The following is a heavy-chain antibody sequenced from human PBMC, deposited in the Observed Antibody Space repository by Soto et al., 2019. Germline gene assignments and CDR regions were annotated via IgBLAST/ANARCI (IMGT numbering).Heavy chain of an antibody. CDR1: GGSFSGYY. CDR2: INHIGST. J-gene: IGHJ4*02. CDR3: ARGGFHDILTGDRYRLYYFDY. D-gene: IGHD3-9*01. V-gene: IGHV4-34*01. Sequence: QVQLQQWGAGLLKPSETLSLTCAVYGGSFSGYYWSWIRQPPGKGLEWIGEINHIGSTNYTPSLKSRVTISVDTSKNQFSLKLSSVTAADTAVYYCARGGFHDILTGDRYRLYYFDYWGQGTLVTVSS.